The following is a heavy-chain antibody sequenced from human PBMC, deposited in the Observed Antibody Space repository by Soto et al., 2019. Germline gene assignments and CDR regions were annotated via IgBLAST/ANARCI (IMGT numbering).Heavy chain of an antibody. V-gene: IGHV3-7*03. J-gene: IGHJ3*02. Sequence: PGGSLRLSCGASGFTFSGYWMSWGRQAPGKGLEWVANIKQDGSENYFVDSVKGRFTISRDNAKNSLYLQMNSLKTDDTAVYYCARRGRRSGNYADAFDIWGQGTMVTVSS. CDR3: ARRGRRSGNYADAFDI. CDR2: IKQDGSEN. CDR1: GFTFSGYW. D-gene: IGHD1-26*01.